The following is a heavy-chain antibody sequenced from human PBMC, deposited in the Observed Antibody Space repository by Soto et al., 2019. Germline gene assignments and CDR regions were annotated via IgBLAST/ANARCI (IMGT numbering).Heavy chain of an antibody. CDR1: GYTFTSYG. D-gene: IGHD3-22*01. J-gene: IGHJ3*02. Sequence: ASVKVSCKASGYTFTSYGISWVRQAPGQGLEWMGWISAYNGNTNYAQKLQGRVTMTTDTSTSTAYMELRSLRSDDTAVYYCATWYYYDSSGYYYVDAFVIWGQGTMVTV. CDR3: ATWYYYDSSGYYYVDAFVI. V-gene: IGHV1-18*01. CDR2: ISAYNGNT.